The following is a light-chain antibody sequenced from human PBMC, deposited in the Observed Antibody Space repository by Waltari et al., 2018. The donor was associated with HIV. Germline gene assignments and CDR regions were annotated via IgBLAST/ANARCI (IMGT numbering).Light chain of an antibody. Sequence: SVLTQPPSVSGAPGQRVTISCTGGSPNIGAGYDVPWYQQIPGTAPKLLISGNKNRPSGVPDRFSASKSGTSASLAITGLQAEDEADYFCQSYDRSLSASVVFGGGTKLTVL. CDR2: GNK. V-gene: IGLV1-40*01. CDR3: QSYDRSLSASVV. J-gene: IGLJ2*01. CDR1: SPNIGAGYD.